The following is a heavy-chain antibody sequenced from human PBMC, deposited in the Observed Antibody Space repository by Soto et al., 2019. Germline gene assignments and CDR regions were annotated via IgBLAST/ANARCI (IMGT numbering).Heavy chain of an antibody. J-gene: IGHJ4*02. Sequence: PSETLSLTCSVSVGSISPYYWSWIRQPAGKGLEWIGRIYASGSTNYNPSLKSRVTMSVATSKNQFSLKLTSVTAADTATYYCAKDLSSWYPGEDFDYRGQGTLVTVSS. CDR2: IYASGST. CDR1: VGSISPYY. D-gene: IGHD6-13*01. CDR3: AKDLSSWYPGEDFDY. V-gene: IGHV4-4*07.